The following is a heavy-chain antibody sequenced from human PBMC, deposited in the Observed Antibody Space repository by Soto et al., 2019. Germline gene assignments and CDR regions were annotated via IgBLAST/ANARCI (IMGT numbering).Heavy chain of an antibody. J-gene: IGHJ4*02. V-gene: IGHV3-30-3*01. D-gene: IGHD5-18*01. CDR3: ARERDVDTAMVPLWFDY. CDR1: GFTFSSYA. Sequence: QVQLVESGGGVVQPGRSLRLSCAASGFTFSSYAMHWVRQAPGKGLEWVAVISYDGSNKYYADSVKGRFTISRDNSKNTLDLQMNSLRAEDTAVYCCARERDVDTAMVPLWFDYWGQGTLVTVSS. CDR2: ISYDGSNK.